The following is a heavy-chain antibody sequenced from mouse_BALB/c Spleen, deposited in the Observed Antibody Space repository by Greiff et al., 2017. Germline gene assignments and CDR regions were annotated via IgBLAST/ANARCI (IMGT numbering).Heavy chain of an antibody. D-gene: IGHD4-1*01. CDR3: ARNWDGDYYAMDY. Sequence: QVQLQQSGPELVKPGASVKMSCKASGYTFTDYVISWVKQRTGQGLEWIGEIYPGSGSTYYNEKFKGKATLTADKSSNTAYMQLSSLTSEDSAVYFCARNWDGDYYAMDYWGQGNSVTVSS. V-gene: IGHV1-77*01. CDR1: GYTFTDYV. CDR2: IYPGSGST. J-gene: IGHJ4*01.